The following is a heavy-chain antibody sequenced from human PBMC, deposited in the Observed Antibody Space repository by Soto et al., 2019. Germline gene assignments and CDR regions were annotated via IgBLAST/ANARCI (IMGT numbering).Heavy chain of an antibody. J-gene: IGHJ6*02. CDR2: MNPNSGNT. CDR3: ARGVAAADGMDV. CDR1: GYTFTSYD. D-gene: IGHD6-13*01. Sequence: ASVKVSCKASGYTFTSYDINWVRQATGQGLEWMGWMNPNSGNTGYAQKFQGRVTMTRNTSISTACMELSSLRSEDTAVYYCARGVAAADGMDVWGQGTTVTVSS. V-gene: IGHV1-8*01.